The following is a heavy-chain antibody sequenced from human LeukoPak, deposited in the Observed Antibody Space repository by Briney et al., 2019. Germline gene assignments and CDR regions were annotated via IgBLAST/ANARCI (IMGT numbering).Heavy chain of an antibody. J-gene: IGHJ4*02. Sequence: PGGSLRLSCAASGFTFSSYAMSWVHQAPGKGLEWVSAISGSGGSTYYADSVKGRFTISRDNSKNTLYLQMNSLRAEDTAVYYCAKDFSYYYDSSGYYRDYWGQGTLVTVSS. CDR3: AKDFSYYYDSSGYYRDY. CDR1: GFTFSSYA. D-gene: IGHD3-22*01. CDR2: ISGSGGST. V-gene: IGHV3-23*01.